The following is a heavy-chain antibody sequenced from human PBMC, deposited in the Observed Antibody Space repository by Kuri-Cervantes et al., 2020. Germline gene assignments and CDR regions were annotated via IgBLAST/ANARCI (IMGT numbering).Heavy chain of an antibody. CDR3: AKVSEQLPPEY. D-gene: IGHD5-18*01. Sequence: GESLKISCAASGFTFSSYGMHWVRQAPGKGLEWVAVISYDGSNKYYADSVKGRFTISRDNSKNTLYLQMNSLRAEDTAVYYCAKVSEQLPPEYWGQGTLVTVSS. CDR2: ISYDGSNK. CDR1: GFTFSSYG. J-gene: IGHJ4*02. V-gene: IGHV3-30*18.